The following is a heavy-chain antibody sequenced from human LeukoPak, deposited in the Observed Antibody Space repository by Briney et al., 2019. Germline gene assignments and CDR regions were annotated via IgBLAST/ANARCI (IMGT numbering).Heavy chain of an antibody. D-gene: IGHD3-22*01. CDR2: IIPIFGTA. CDR3: AAYYYDSSGYYEFDY. CDR1: GGTFSSYA. Sequence: SVKVSCKATGGTFSSYAISWVRQAPGQGLEWMGRIIPIFGTANYAQKFQGRVTITTDESTSTAYMELSSLRSEDTAVYYCAAYYYDSSGYYEFDYWGQGTLVTVSS. V-gene: IGHV1-69*05. J-gene: IGHJ4*02.